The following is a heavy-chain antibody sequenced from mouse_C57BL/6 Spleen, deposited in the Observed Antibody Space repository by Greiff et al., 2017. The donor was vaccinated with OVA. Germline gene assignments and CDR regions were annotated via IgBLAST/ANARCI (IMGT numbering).Heavy chain of an antibody. CDR2: IRSKSNNYAT. CDR3: VPYGYYAMDY. V-gene: IGHV10-1*01. CDR1: GFSFNTYA. Sequence: EVMLVESGGGLVQPKGSLKLSCAASGFSFNTYAMNWVRQAPGKGLEWVARIRSKSNNYATYYADSVKDRFTISRDDSESMLYLQMNNLKTEDTAMYYCVPYGYYAMDYWGQGTSVTVSS. D-gene: IGHD2-10*02. J-gene: IGHJ4*01.